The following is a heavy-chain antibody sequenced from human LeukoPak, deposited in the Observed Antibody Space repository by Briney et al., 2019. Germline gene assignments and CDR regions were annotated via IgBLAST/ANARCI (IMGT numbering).Heavy chain of an antibody. CDR1: GYTFTSCD. J-gene: IGHJ4*02. Sequence: ASVKVSCKASGYTFTSCDINWVQQATGQGLEWMEWMNPNSGNTGYGQSFQGRITMTRDIPIGTAYMELSNLTSEDTAIYYCTRGSSGRRDNWGQGTLVTVSA. V-gene: IGHV1-8*01. CDR2: MNPNSGNT. D-gene: IGHD6-19*01. CDR3: TRGSSGRRDN.